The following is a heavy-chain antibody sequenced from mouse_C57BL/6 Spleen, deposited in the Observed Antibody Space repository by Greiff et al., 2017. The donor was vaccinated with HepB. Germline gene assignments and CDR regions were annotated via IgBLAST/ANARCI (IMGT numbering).Heavy chain of an antibody. D-gene: IGHD2-1*01. J-gene: IGHJ3*01. CDR1: GYSFTGYY. V-gene: IGHV1-43*01. CDR2: INPSTGGT. CDR3: ARGLYYGNMFAY. Sequence: VQLQQSGPELVKPGASVKISCKASGYSFTGYYMHWVKQSSEKSLEWIGEINPSTGGTSYNQKFKGKATLTVDKSSSTAYMQLTSLTSEDSAVYYCARGLYYGNMFAYWGQGTLVTVSA.